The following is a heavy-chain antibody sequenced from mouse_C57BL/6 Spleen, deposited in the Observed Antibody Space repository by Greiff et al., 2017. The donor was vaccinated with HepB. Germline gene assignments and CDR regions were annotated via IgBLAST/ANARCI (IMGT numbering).Heavy chain of an antibody. CDR2: IDPSDSYT. Sequence: QVQLQQSGAELVRPGTSVKLSCKASGYTFTSYWMHWVKQRPGQGLEWIGVIDPSDSYTNYNQKFKGKATLTVDTSSSTAYMQLSSLTSEDSAVYYCARGGYDAMDYWGQGTSVTVSS. J-gene: IGHJ4*01. CDR3: ARGGYDAMDY. CDR1: GYTFTSYW. V-gene: IGHV1-59*01.